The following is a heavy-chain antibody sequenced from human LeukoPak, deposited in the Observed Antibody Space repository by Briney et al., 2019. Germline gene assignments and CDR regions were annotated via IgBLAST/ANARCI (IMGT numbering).Heavy chain of an antibody. CDR1: GFTFSSYA. CDR3: AKMKGHPLPKYYMDV. CDR2: ISGTGDNT. J-gene: IGHJ6*01. Sequence: GGSLRPSCAASGFTFSSYAMSWVRQPPGKGLEWVSGISGTGDNTLYADSVKGRFTISRDNSKNTLYLEMNSLRAEDTAIYYCAKMKGHPLPKYYMDVWGQGTTVTVSS. D-gene: IGHD1-26*01. V-gene: IGHV3-23*01.